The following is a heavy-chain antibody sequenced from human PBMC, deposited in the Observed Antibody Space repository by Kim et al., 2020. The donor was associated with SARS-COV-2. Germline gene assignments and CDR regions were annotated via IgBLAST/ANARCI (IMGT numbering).Heavy chain of an antibody. CDR1: GGSISSSSYY. J-gene: IGHJ6*02. CDR2: IYYSGST. Sequence: SETLSLTCTVSGGSISSSSYYWGWIRQPPGKGLEWIGSIYYSGSTYYNPSLKSRVTISVDTSKNQFSLKLSSVTAADTAVYYCARRVKGQLGPEDVWGQGTTVTVSS. V-gene: IGHV4-39*01. CDR3: ARRVKGQLGPEDV. D-gene: IGHD6-6*01.